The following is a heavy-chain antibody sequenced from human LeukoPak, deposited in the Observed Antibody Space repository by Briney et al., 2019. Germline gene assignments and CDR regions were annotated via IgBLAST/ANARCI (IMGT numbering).Heavy chain of an antibody. J-gene: IGHJ5*02. CDR2: IYFNGNT. D-gene: IGHD1-26*01. CDR3: ARAGWELLSASFDP. V-gene: IGHV4-34*01. CDR1: GDSFTGYY. Sequence: SETLSLTCAVYGDSFTGYYWSWIRQPPGKGLEWIANIYFNGNTYYNSTLKSRVTISLDTSKNQFSLKLSSVTAADTAVYYCARAGWELLSASFDPWGQGTLVIVSS.